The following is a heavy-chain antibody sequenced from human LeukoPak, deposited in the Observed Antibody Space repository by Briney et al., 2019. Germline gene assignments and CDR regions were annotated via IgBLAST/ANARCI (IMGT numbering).Heavy chain of an antibody. Sequence: ASVKVSCKASGGTFISYAISWVRQAPGQGLEWMGRIIPILGIANYAQKFQGRVTITADKSTSTAYMELSSLRSEDTAVYYCAREDGPRDGYNAEADYWGQGTLVTVSS. CDR3: AREDGPRDGYNAEADY. CDR1: GGTFISYA. V-gene: IGHV1-69*04. D-gene: IGHD5-24*01. J-gene: IGHJ4*02. CDR2: IIPILGIA.